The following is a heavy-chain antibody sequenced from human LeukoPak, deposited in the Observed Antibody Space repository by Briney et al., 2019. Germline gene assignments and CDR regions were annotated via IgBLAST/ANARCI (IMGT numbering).Heavy chain of an antibody. Sequence: PGGSLRLSCAASGFTFSSYNMNWVRQAPGKGLEWVSSISSTSNYIYYADSVKGRFTISRDNSKNTLYLQMNSLRAEDTAVYYCARGTTVVTPASYWGQGTLVTVSS. CDR3: ARGTTVVTPASY. J-gene: IGHJ4*02. D-gene: IGHD4-23*01. CDR1: GFTFSSYN. V-gene: IGHV3-21*01. CDR2: ISSTSNYI.